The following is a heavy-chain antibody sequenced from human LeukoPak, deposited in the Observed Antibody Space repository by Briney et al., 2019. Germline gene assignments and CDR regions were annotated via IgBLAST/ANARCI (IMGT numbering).Heavy chain of an antibody. CDR1: GFTVSSNY. V-gene: IGHV3-53*01. J-gene: IGHJ4*02. D-gene: IGHD6-19*01. Sequence: PGGPLRLSCAASGFTVSSNYMSWVRQAPGKGLEWVSVIYSGGSTYYADSVKGRFTITRDNSKNTLYLQMNSLRAEDTAVYYCARDGSGWYLDYWGQGTLVTVSS. CDR3: ARDGSGWYLDY. CDR2: IYSGGST.